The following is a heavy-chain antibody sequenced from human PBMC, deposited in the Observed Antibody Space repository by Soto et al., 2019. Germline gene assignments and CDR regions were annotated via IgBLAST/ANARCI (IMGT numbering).Heavy chain of an antibody. Sequence: QVQLVQSGSEVKKPGASVKVSCKASGYTFTNYDLHWVRQASGQGLEWMGWVNPKTGNTAYAQKFQGRVTMSRDTSVTAAYMELSSLTSDDTAVYFCARSDYGDLDYWGQGTRVTVSS. D-gene: IGHD4-17*01. J-gene: IGHJ4*02. V-gene: IGHV1-8*01. CDR2: VNPKTGNT. CDR1: GYTFTNYD. CDR3: ARSDYGDLDY.